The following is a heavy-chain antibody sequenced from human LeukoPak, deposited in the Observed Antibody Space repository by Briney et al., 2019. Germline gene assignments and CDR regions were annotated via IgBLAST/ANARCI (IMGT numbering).Heavy chain of an antibody. D-gene: IGHD1-26*01. V-gene: IGHV3-33*01. J-gene: IGHJ4*02. CDR2: IWYDGSNK. CDR3: ASARIHDVSGSYTDY. Sequence: QPGRSLRLSCAASDFTFSSYGMHWVRQAPGKGLEWVALIWYDGSNKFYADSVKGRFTISRDNSKNTLYLQMNSLRAEDTAVYYCASARIHDVSGSYTDYWGQGTLVTVSS. CDR1: DFTFSSYG.